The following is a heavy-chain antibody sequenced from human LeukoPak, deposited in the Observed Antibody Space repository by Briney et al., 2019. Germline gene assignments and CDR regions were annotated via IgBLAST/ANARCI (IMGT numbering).Heavy chain of an antibody. CDR2: IKRKTDGGTA. J-gene: IGHJ4*02. Sequence: PGGSLRLSCAASGFTFNNAWMSWVRQAPGKGLEWVGHIKRKTDGGTADYAAPVKGRFTISRDDSKNTLYLQMNSLKTEDTAVYYCNTIPGSTAAINAYYFDYWGQGTLVTVSS. CDR1: GFTFNNAW. V-gene: IGHV3-15*01. D-gene: IGHD6-6*01. CDR3: NTIPGSTAAINAYYFDY.